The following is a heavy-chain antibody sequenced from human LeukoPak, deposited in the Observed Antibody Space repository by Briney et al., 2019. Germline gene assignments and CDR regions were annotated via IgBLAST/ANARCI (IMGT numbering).Heavy chain of an antibody. J-gene: IGHJ4*02. CDR3: AKAGGWSQDIAGPDY. V-gene: IGHV3-9*01. Sequence: GGSLRLSCAASGFTFDDYAMHWVRQAPGKGLEWVSGISWNSGSIGYADSVKGRFTISRDNAKNSLYLQMNSLRAEDTALYYCAKAGGWSQDIAGPDYWGQGTLVTVSS. CDR2: ISWNSGSI. D-gene: IGHD6-19*01. CDR1: GFTFDDYA.